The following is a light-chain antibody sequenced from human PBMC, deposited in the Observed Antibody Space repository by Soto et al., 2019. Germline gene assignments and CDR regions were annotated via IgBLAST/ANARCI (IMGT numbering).Light chain of an antibody. Sequence: QSALTQPASLSGSPGQSITISCTGTSSDIGGYNYVSWYQQHPGKAPKLMIHDVSNRPSGVSNRFSGSKSGNTASLTFSGLQAEDEADYYCSSYRASSTTHYVFGTGTKLTVL. V-gene: IGLV2-14*03. J-gene: IGLJ1*01. CDR2: DVS. CDR1: SSDIGGYNY. CDR3: SSYRASSTTHYV.